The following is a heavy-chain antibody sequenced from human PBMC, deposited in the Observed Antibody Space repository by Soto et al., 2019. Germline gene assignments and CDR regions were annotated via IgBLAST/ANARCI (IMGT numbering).Heavy chain of an antibody. J-gene: IGHJ3*02. V-gene: IGHV1-46*01. D-gene: IGHD6-13*01. CDR2: INASGGST. CDR3: ARSYSRSLHDAFDI. CDR1: GYIFTSYY. Sequence: WASVKVSCKASGYIFTSYYMHWVRQAPGQGLEWMGIINASGGSTSYAQKFQGRVTMTTDTSTSTAYMELRSLRSDDTAVYYCARSYSRSLHDAFDIWGQGTMVTVSS.